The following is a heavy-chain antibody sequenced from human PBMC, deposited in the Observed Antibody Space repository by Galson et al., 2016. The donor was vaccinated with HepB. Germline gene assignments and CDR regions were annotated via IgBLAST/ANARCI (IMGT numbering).Heavy chain of an antibody. V-gene: IGHV4-39*01. Sequence: SETLSLTCTVSGGSISSDTNYWGWIRQPPGKGLEWIGNNYYSGSTNYNPSLESRVTISVDMSKNRFSLRVEDSAVYYCARYGYGRWLQFNHGGQGTLVTVSS. D-gene: IGHD5-24*01. CDR2: NYYSGST. CDR3: GRWLQFNH. J-gene: IGHJ5*02. CDR1: GGSISSDTNY.